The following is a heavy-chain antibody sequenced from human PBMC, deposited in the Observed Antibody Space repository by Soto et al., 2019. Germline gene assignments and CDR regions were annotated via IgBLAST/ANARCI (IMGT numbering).Heavy chain of an antibody. CDR3: ARDDYEYYYYYMDV. CDR2: ISAYDGNT. CDR1: GYTFTSYG. Sequence: QVQLVQSGAEVKKPGASVKVSCKASGYTFTSYGISWVRQAPGQGLEWMGLISAYDGNTNYAQKLQGRVTMSKDTSTSTAYTEQRSLRSDDTAVYYCARDDYEYYYYYMDVWGKGTTVTVSS. V-gene: IGHV1-18*01. J-gene: IGHJ6*03. D-gene: IGHD4-17*01.